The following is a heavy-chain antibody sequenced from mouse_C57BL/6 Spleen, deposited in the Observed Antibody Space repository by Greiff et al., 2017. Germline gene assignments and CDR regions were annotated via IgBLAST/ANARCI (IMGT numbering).Heavy chain of an antibody. V-gene: IGHV1-26*01. D-gene: IGHD2-4*01. J-gene: IGHJ1*03. CDR1: GYTFTDYY. CDR2: INPNNGGT. CDR3: ASFDYEDWYFDV. Sequence: EVKLQQSGPELVKPGASVKISCKASGYTFTDYYMNWVKQSHGKSLEWIGDINPNNGGTSYNQKFKGKATLTVDKSSSTAYMELRSLTSEDSAVXYCASFDYEDWYFDVWGTGTTVTVSS.